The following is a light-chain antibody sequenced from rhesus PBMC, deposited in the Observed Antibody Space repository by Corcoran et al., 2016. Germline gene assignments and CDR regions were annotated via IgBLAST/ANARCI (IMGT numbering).Light chain of an antibody. CDR3: QQYNDLLPYS. J-gene: IGKJ2*01. CDR2: SAY. V-gene: IGKV3-40*03. Sequence: EIVMTQSPATLSLSPGETATPPCRVSQSAGSHLAWYQQKPGQAPKLLVHSAYFTATGIPDRFSGSGSRTDFTLTISSLEPEDVGVYHCQQYNDLLPYSFSQGTKVEIK. CDR1: QSAGSH.